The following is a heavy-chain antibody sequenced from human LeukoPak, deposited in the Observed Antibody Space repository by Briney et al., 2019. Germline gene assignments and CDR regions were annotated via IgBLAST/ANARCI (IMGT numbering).Heavy chain of an antibody. J-gene: IGHJ4*02. CDR3: ARGNESDFWSGSLYYFDY. D-gene: IGHD3-3*01. CDR2: VNPSGDST. CDR1: GYTFIRYY. Sequence: GASVKVSCKASGYTFIRYYIHWVRQAPGQGLEWMGIVNPSGDSTNYAQKFQGRVTITADESTSTAYMELSSLRSEDTAVYYCARGNESDFWSGSLYYFDYWGQGTLVTVSS. V-gene: IGHV1-46*01.